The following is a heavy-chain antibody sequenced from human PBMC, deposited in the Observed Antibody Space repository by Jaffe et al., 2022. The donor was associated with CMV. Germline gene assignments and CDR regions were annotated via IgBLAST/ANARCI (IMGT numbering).Heavy chain of an antibody. Sequence: EVQLVESGGGLVQPGGSLRLSCAASGFTFSSYAMSWVRQAPGKGLEWVSAISGSGGSTYYADSVKGRFTISRDNSKNTLYLQMNSLRAEDTAVYYCAKKYYYDSSGWNYFQHWGQGTLVTVSS. D-gene: IGHD3-22*01. V-gene: IGHV3-23*04. J-gene: IGHJ1*01. CDR1: GFTFSSYA. CDR2: ISGSGGST. CDR3: AKKYYYDSSGWNYFQH.